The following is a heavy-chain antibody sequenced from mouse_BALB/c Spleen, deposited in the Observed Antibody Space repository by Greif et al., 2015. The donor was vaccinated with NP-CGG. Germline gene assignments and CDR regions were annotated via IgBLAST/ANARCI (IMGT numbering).Heavy chain of an antibody. V-gene: IGHV5-4*02. CDR2: ISDGGSYT. Sequence: DVHLVESGGGLVKPGGSLKLSCAASGFTFSDYYMYWVRQTPEKRLEWVATISDGGSYTYYPDSVKGRFTISRDNAKNNLYLQMSSLKSEDTAMYYCARGNYFDYWGQGTTLTVSS. J-gene: IGHJ2*01. CDR3: ARGNYFDY. CDR1: GFTFSDYY.